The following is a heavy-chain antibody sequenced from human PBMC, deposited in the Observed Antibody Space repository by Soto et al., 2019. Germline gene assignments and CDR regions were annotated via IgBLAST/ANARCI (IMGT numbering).Heavy chain of an antibody. D-gene: IGHD6-13*01. CDR2: ISYDGSNK. J-gene: IGHJ4*02. CDR3: ASTQAAAKAFDY. Sequence: PGGSLRLSCAASGFTFSSYAMHWVRQAPGKGLEWVAVISYDGSNKYYADSVKGRFTISRDNSKNTLYLQMNSLRAEDTAVYYCASTQAAAKAFDYWGQGTLVTVSS. CDR1: GFTFSSYA. V-gene: IGHV3-30-3*01.